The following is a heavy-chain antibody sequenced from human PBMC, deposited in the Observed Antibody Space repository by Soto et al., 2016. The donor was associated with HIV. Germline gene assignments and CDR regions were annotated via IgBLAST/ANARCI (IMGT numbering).Heavy chain of an antibody. CDR2: INPNSGGT. CDR1: GYTFTGYY. J-gene: IGHJ6*03. D-gene: IGHD2-15*01. CDR3: ARVPFCSGGSCYSSYMDV. Sequence: QVQLVQSGADVNKPGASVKVSCKTSGYTFTGYYMHWVRQAPGQGLEWMGWINPNSGGTNYPQKFQGRVTMTRDTSIGTGYMELSRLRSDDTAVYFCARVPFCSGGSCYSSYMDVWGKGTTVTVSS. V-gene: IGHV1-2*02.